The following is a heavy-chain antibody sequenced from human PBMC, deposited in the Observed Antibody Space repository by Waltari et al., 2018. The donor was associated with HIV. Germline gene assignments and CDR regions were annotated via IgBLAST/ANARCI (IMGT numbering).Heavy chain of an antibody. CDR3: AKDVRYWDGLFYVGHDAFDV. D-gene: IGHD3-3*01. CDR1: GFTFNTYA. J-gene: IGHJ3*01. V-gene: IGHV3-30-3*02. CDR2: VSYDGSDK. Sequence: QVQLVESGGGVVPPGRSLRLSCAASGFTFNTYAMHGVRQAPGKGLEWVADVSYDGSDKHYADSVKGRFTISRDNAKNTVYLQLSSLRAEDTAAYYCAKDVRYWDGLFYVGHDAFDVWGQGTMVTVSS.